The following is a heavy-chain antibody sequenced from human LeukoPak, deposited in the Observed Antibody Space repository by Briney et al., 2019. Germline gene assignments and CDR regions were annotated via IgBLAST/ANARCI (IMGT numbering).Heavy chain of an antibody. D-gene: IGHD3-16*02. CDR1: GFTFSSYA. CDR2: ISYDGSNK. CDR3: ARAGGYDYVWGSYRPQYYFDY. J-gene: IGHJ4*02. V-gene: IGHV3-30-3*01. Sequence: GRSLRLSCAASGFTFSSYAMHWVRQAPGKGLEWVAVISYDGSNKYYADSVKGRFTISRDNSKNTLYLQMNSLRAEDTAVYYCARAGGYDYVWGSYRPQYYFDYWGQGTLVTVSS.